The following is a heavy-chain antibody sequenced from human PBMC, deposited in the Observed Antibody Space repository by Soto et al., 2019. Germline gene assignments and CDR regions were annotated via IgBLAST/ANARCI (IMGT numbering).Heavy chain of an antibody. Sequence: GGSLRLSCAASGFTFSSYAMTWVRQAPGKGLEWVSSITGSGGSTYYADSVKGRFTISRDNSKNTLYLQMSSLRGEDTAVYYCALGGVAACGYSYYAVDVWGQGTTVTVSS. J-gene: IGHJ6*02. V-gene: IGHV3-23*01. CDR2: ITGSGGST. D-gene: IGHD6-6*01. CDR3: ALGGVAACGYSYYAVDV. CDR1: GFTFSSYA.